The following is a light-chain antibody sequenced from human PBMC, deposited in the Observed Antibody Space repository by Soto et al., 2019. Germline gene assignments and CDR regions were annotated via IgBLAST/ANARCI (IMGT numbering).Light chain of an antibody. CDR2: SNT. CDR3: AAWYDGLNRYV. V-gene: IGLV1-44*01. J-gene: IGLJ1*01. Sequence: QSVLTQPPSASGTPGQRVTISCSGSSSSIGSNAVSWYQQLPGTAPKLLIYSNTQWPSGVPDQFLGSKAGTSASLASSGLQSEDEADYYCAAWYDGLNRYVFRTGTKLPVL. CDR1: SSSIGSNA.